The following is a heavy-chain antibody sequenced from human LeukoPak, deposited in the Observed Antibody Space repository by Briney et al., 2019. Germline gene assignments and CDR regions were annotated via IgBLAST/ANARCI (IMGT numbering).Heavy chain of an antibody. CDR2: ITDSGGRT. J-gene: IGHJ3*02. CDR3: AKGTSVTTSHAFDI. V-gene: IGHV3-23*01. CDR1: GFTFSSYA. D-gene: IGHD4-17*01. Sequence: GGSLRLSCAASGFTFSSYAMSWVRQAPGKGLEWVSAITDSGGRTYYADSVKGRFTISRDNSKNTLYVQMNSLRAEDTAVYYCAKGTSVTTSHAFDIWGQGTMVTVSS.